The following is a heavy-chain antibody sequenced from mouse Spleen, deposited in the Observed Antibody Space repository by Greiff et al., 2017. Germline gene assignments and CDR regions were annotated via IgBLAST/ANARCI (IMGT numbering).Heavy chain of an antibody. J-gene: IGHJ3*01. CDR1: GFTFSSYA. Sequence: EVQRVESGGGLVKPGGSLKLSCAASGFTFSSYAMSWVRQTPEKRLEWVATISDGGSYTYYPDNVKGRFTISRDNAKNNLYLQMSHLKSEDTAMYYCARDLIYYDYDEGFAYWGQGTLVTVSA. CDR2: ISDGGSYT. CDR3: ARDLIYYDYDEGFAY. D-gene: IGHD2-4*01. V-gene: IGHV5-4*01.